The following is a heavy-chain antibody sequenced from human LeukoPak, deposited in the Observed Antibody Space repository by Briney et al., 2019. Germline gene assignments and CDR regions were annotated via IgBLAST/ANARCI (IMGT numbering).Heavy chain of an antibody. CDR1: GFTFSGYC. CDR2: ISTSSSYI. CDR3: ARGQGYESYYYMDV. V-gene: IGHV3-21*01. Sequence: GGSLRLSCAASGFTFSGYCMNWGRQAPGKGLEWVSSISTSSSYIYYADSVKGRFTISRDNAKNSLYLQMNNLRPEDTAVFYCARGQGYESYYYMDVWGKGTTVSVSS. J-gene: IGHJ6*03. D-gene: IGHD2-2*01.